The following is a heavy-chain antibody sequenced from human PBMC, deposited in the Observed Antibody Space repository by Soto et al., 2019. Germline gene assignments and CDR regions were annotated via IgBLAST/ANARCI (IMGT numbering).Heavy chain of an antibody. CDR3: ARGVWALLSWRDP. J-gene: IGHJ5*02. CDR2: ITSSSSTI. V-gene: IGHV3-48*01. D-gene: IGHD1-26*01. Sequence: EVQLVESGGGLVQPGESLRLSCAASGFTFISYSMNWVRQAPGKGLEWVSYITSSSSTIYYADSVKGRSTISRDNAKTSLYLQIHSLRAEDTAVYYCARGVWALLSWRDPWGHGTLVTVSS. CDR1: GFTFISYS.